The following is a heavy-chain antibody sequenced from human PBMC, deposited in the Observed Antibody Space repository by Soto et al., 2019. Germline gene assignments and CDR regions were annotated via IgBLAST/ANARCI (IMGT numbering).Heavy chain of an antibody. J-gene: IGHJ6*02. CDR2: ISSSSSYI. CDR3: ARNQKIWSPYMDV. Sequence: PGGALRLSFAASGFPFRRYSMNLVRQAPGKGLEWVSSISSSSSYIYYADSVKGRFTISRDNAKNSLYLQMNSLRAEDTAVYYCARNQKIWSPYMDVWGQGTTVTVSS. D-gene: IGHD3-3*01. V-gene: IGHV3-21*01. CDR1: GFPFRRYS.